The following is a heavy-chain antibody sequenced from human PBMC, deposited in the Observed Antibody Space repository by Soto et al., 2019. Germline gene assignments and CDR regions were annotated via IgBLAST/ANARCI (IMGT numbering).Heavy chain of an antibody. CDR2: FYPGDSDT. J-gene: IGHJ4*02. V-gene: IGHV5-51*01. Sequence: PGESLKISCKGSGYYFPSYWIGWVRQMPGTGLEWMGIFYPGDSDTRYSPSFQGQVTISADRSISTAYLQWSSLKPSDTAMYYCARQGNGAEGFDYWGQGTLVTVSS. D-gene: IGHD4-17*01. CDR1: GYYFPSYW. CDR3: ARQGNGAEGFDY.